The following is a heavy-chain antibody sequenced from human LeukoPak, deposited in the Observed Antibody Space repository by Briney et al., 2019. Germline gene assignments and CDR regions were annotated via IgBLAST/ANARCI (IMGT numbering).Heavy chain of an antibody. CDR2: INYSGRT. V-gene: IGHV4-59*08. CDR1: GGSTSSYY. CDR3: ARYNWYFDL. Sequence: SETLSLTCTVSGGSTSSYYWSWIRQPPGKGLEWIGYINYSGRTNYNPSLKSRVTISVDTSKNQFSLKLYSVTAADTAVYYCARYNWYFDLWGRGTLVTVSS. J-gene: IGHJ2*01.